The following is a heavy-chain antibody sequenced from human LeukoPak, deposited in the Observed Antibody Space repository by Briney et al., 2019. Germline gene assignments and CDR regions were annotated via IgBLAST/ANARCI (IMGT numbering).Heavy chain of an antibody. CDR3: ATDAGYCSGGSCYTRYYFDY. J-gene: IGHJ4*02. CDR2: FDPEDGET. D-gene: IGHD2-15*01. V-gene: IGHV1-24*01. Sequence: ASVKVSCKVSGYTLTELSMHWVRQAPGKGLEWMGGFDPEDGETIYAQKFQGRVTMTEDTSTDTAYMELSSLRSEDTAVYYCATDAGYCSGGSCYTRYYFDYWGQGTLVTVSS. CDR1: GYTLTELS.